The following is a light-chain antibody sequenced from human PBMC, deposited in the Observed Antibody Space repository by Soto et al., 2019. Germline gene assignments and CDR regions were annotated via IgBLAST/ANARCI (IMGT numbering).Light chain of an antibody. CDR2: WAS. CDR1: QSVFSSSTNKNY. Sequence: DIVMTQSPDSLAVSLGERATINCKSSQSVFSSSTNKNYLAWFQQKPGQPPKLLIYWASARKYGVPDRFSGSGSGTDFTLTITSLQAEDVAIYYCQQYHSDPITFGQGTRLEIK. CDR3: QQYHSDPIT. J-gene: IGKJ5*01. V-gene: IGKV4-1*01.